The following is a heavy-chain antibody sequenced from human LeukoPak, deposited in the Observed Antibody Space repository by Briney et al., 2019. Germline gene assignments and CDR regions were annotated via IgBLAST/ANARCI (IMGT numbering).Heavy chain of an antibody. CDR2: INHSGST. Sequence: SETLSLTCAVYGGSFSGYYWSWIRQPPGEGLEWIGEINHSGSTNYNPSLNSRVTISVDTSKNQFSLKLSSVTAADTAVYYCARGPGNTIFGVVITGYFDYWGQGTLVTVSS. CDR3: ARGPGNTIFGVVITGYFDY. V-gene: IGHV4-34*01. J-gene: IGHJ4*02. CDR1: GGSFSGYY. D-gene: IGHD3-3*01.